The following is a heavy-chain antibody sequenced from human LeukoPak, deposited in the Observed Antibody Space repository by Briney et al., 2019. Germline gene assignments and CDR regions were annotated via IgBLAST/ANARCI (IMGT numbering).Heavy chain of an antibody. V-gene: IGHV4-34*01. CDR2: INRSGST. CDR3: ARHDFQHEYCGCDCYLY. CDR1: GGPFSSYY. D-gene: IGHD2-21*02. Sequence: AETLSLTCAVYGGPFSSYYWSWIRQPPGKGLEWIGAINRSGSTNYNPTIKSRVTISVDQSKNQFSLKMSSVTAADTAVYYCARHDFQHEYCGCDCYLYWGQGTLVTVSS. J-gene: IGHJ4*02.